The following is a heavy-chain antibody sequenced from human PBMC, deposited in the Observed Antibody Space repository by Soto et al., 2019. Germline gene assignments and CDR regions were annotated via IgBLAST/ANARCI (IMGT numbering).Heavy chain of an antibody. Sequence: QVQLQESGPGLVKPSKTLSLTCTVSGGSISSYYWSWIRQPPGKGLEWIGYIYYSGSTNYNPSLKSRVTISVDTSKNQFSLKLSSVTAADTAVYYCARRQDGYFDYWGQGTLVTVSS. CDR3: ARRQDGYFDY. V-gene: IGHV4-59*01. D-gene: IGHD2-15*01. CDR1: GGSISSYY. CDR2: IYYSGST. J-gene: IGHJ4*02.